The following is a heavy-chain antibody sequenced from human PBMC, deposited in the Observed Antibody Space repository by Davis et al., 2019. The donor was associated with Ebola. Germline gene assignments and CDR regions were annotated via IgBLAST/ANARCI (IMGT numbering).Heavy chain of an antibody. CDR3: AREGKSGWYGLISFDY. V-gene: IGHV1-69*10. Sequence: SVKVSCKASGGTFSSYAISWVRQAPGQGLEWMGGIIPILGTANYAQKFQGRVTITADKSTSTAYMELSSLRSEDTAVYYCAREGKSGWYGLISFDYWGQGTLVTVSS. J-gene: IGHJ4*02. D-gene: IGHD6-19*01. CDR1: GGTFSSYA. CDR2: IIPILGTA.